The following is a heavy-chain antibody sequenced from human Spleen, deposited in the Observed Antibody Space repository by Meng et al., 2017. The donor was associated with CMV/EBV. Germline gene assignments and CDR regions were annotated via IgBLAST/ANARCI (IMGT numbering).Heavy chain of an antibody. D-gene: IGHD1-26*01. Sequence: QVQLXQSGAEVKKPGXSVKVSCKASGYTFTSYGISWVRPAPGQGLEWMGWISAYNGNTNYAQKLQGXVTMTXDTSTSTXYMELRSLXSDDTXVYYXXXVMQYGSYYYFDYWGQGTLVTVSS. CDR3: XXVMQYGSYYYFDY. J-gene: IGHJ4*02. CDR1: GYTFTSYG. V-gene: IGHV1-18*01. CDR2: ISAYNGNT.